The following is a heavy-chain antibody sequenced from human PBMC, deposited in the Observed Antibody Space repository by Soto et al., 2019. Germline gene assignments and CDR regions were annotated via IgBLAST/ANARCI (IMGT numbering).Heavy chain of an antibody. V-gene: IGHV1-69*02. D-gene: IGHD3-10*01. CDR3: ARYGSGSSDY. CDR2: IIPILGIA. J-gene: IGHJ4*02. Sequence: QVQLVQSGAEVKKPGSSVKVSCKASGGTFSSYTISWVRQAPGQGLEWMGRIIPILGIANYAQKFQGRVTITAEKSTRTAYMELSSLRSEDTAVYYCARYGSGSSDYWGQGTMVTVSS. CDR1: GGTFSSYT.